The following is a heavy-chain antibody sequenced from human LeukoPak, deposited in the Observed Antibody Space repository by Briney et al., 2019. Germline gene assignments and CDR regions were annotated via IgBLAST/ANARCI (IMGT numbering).Heavy chain of an antibody. J-gene: IGHJ4*02. CDR1: GFTFSSYW. V-gene: IGHV3-74*01. D-gene: IGHD2/OR15-2a*01. CDR2: INSDGSST. Sequence: GGSLRLSCAASGFTFSSYWMHWVRQAPGEGLVWVSRINSDGSSTSYADSVKDRFTISRDNAKNTLYLQMNSLRAEDTAVYYCARDLSWYFDYWGQGTLVTVSS. CDR3: ARDLSWYFDY.